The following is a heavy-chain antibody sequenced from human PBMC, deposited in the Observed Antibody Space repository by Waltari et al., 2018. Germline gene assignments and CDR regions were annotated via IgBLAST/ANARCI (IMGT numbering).Heavy chain of an antibody. CDR1: GGTFSSYP. CDR3: ARDQGSSWYPSYYYYMDV. V-gene: IGHV1-69*12. CDR2: IIPIFGTA. J-gene: IGHJ6*03. Sequence: QVQLVQSGAEVKKPGSSVKVSCKASGGTFSSYPISWVRQAHGQGLEWMGGIIPIFGTANYAQKFQGRVTITADESTSTAYMELSSLRSEDTAVYYCARDQGSSWYPSYYYYMDVWGKGTTVTISS. D-gene: IGHD6-13*01.